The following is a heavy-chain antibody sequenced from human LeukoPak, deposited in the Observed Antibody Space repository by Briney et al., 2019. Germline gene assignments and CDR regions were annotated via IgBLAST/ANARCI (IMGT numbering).Heavy chain of an antibody. Sequence: AGGSLRLSCVASGFSFTSYWMSWVRQAPGKGLEFVANINQDAGTTNYVDSVKGRFTISRDSAENSLYLQMSSLRAEDTALYYCARDPGWSSFDIWGQGIMITVSS. CDR1: GFSFTSYW. V-gene: IGHV3-7*01. D-gene: IGHD2-15*01. J-gene: IGHJ3*02. CDR3: ARDPGWSSFDI. CDR2: INQDAGTT.